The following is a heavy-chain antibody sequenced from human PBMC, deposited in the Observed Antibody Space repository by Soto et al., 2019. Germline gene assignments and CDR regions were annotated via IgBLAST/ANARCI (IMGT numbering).Heavy chain of an antibody. D-gene: IGHD5-12*01. CDR2: ISSSSSYI. Sequence: GGSLRLSCAASGFTFSSYSMNWVRPDPGKGLEWVSSISSSSSYIYYADSVKGRFTISRDNAKNSLYLQMNSLRAEDTAVYYCAREVSKYSGYDFDYWGQGTLVTVSS. J-gene: IGHJ4*02. V-gene: IGHV3-21*01. CDR3: AREVSKYSGYDFDY. CDR1: GFTFSSYS.